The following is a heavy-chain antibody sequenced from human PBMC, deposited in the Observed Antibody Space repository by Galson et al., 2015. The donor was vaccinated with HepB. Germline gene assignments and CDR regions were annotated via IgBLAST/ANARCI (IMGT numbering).Heavy chain of an antibody. CDR2: IGGSSTRT. D-gene: IGHD2-8*02. V-gene: IGHV3-23*01. CDR1: GFGIYYNA. CDR3: ANDILHWSFDH. Sequence: SLRLSCAASGFGIYYNAMAWVRQAPGKGLEWVAAIGGSSTRTDYAASVQGRFTISRDTSRNILYLHLNFLRAEDTAVYYCANDILHWSFDHWGQGTLVTVSS. J-gene: IGHJ4*02.